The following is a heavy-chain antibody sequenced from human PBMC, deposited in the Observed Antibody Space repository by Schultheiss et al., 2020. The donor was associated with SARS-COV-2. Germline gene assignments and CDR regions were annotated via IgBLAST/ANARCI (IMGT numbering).Heavy chain of an antibody. CDR1: GYSFTNYW. D-gene: IGHD5-12*01. Sequence: GGSLRLSCKGSGYSFTNYWIGWVRQMPGKGLEWMGIIYPDDFDVRYSPPFEGQVTISADKSVSTAYLEWSSLKASDTAMYYCASGYQTLMVDYWGQGTLVTVSS. CDR3: ASGYQTLMVDY. J-gene: IGHJ4*02. V-gene: IGHV5-51*01. CDR2: IYPDDFDV.